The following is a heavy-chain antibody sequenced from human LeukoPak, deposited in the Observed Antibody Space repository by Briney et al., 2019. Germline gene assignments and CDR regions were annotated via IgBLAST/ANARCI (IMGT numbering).Heavy chain of an antibody. D-gene: IGHD5-24*01. V-gene: IGHV4-4*02. CDR1: GVSISSSNW. Sequence: PSETLSLTCAVSGVSISSSNWWSWVRQAPGKGLEWIGEIFHSGSTNYNPSLRSRAIISLDKSENQFSLNLTSVTAADTAVYYCARNYNRFYYYMDVWGKGTTVTVSS. J-gene: IGHJ6*03. CDR2: IFHSGST. CDR3: ARNYNRFYYYMDV.